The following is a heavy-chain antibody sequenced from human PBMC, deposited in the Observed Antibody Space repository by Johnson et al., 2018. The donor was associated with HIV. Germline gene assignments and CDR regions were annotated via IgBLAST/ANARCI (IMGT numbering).Heavy chain of an antibody. V-gene: IGHV3-33*05. CDR2: ISYDGNNK. CDR1: GFTFSSYG. Sequence: QVQLVESGGGVVQPGGSLRLSCAASGFTFSSYGMHWVRQAPGKGLEWVAVISYDGNNKYYADSVKGRVTISRDNSKNTLYLQMNSLRAEDTAVYYCAGAPRVGADEAFDSWGQGTMVTVSS. J-gene: IGHJ3*02. CDR3: AGAPRVGADEAFDS. D-gene: IGHD1-26*01.